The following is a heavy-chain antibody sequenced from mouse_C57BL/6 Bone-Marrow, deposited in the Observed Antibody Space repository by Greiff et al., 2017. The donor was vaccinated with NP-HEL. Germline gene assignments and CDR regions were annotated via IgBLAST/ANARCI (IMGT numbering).Heavy chain of an antibody. CDR2: IRSKSSNYAT. CDR1: GFTFTTYA. D-gene: IGHD3-2*02. Sequence: EVQRVESGGGLVQPKGSLKLSCAASGFTFTTYAMHWVRQAPGKGLEWVARIRSKSSNYATYYADSVKDRFTISRDDSQSMLYLQMNNLKTEDTAMYYCVRSSSGYAWFAYWGQGTLVTVSA. V-gene: IGHV10-3*01. CDR3: VRSSSGYAWFAY. J-gene: IGHJ3*01.